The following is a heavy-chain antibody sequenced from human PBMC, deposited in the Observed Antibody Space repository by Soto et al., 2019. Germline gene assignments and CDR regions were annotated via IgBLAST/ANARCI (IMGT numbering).Heavy chain of an antibody. CDR2: FDPEDGET. CDR1: GYTLTELS. D-gene: IGHD6-13*01. V-gene: IGHV1-24*01. Sequence: ASVKVSCKVSGYTLTELSMHWVRQAPGKGLEWMGGFDPEDGETIYAQKFQGRVTMTEDTSKDTAYMELSSLRSEDTAVYYCATDKGIAAAGTSEYFQHWGQGTLVTVSS. CDR3: ATDKGIAAAGTSEYFQH. J-gene: IGHJ1*01.